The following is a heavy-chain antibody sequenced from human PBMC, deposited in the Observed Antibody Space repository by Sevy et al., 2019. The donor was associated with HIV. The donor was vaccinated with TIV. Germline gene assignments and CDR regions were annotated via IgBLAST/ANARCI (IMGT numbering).Heavy chain of an antibody. J-gene: IGHJ6*02. CDR3: ASGVVVVITAYYYYGMDV. CDR2: IIPVCGTA. D-gene: IGHD3-22*01. V-gene: IGHV1-69*13. Sequence: ASVKVSCKASGGTFSSYAISWVRQAPGQGLEWMGGIIPVCGTANYAQKFQGRVTITADEATGTAYMELSSLGSEDTAVYYCASGVVVVITAYYYYGMDVWGQGTTVTVSS. CDR1: GGTFSSYA.